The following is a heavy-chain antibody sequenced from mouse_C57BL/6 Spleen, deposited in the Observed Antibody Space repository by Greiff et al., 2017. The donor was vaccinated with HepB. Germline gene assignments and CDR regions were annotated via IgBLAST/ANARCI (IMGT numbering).Heavy chain of an antibody. J-gene: IGHJ4*01. CDR3: ARDYYGSSNYYAMDY. Sequence: EVKLVESGEGLVKPGGSLKLSCAASGFTFSSYAMSWVRQTPEKRLEWVAYISSGGDYIYYADTVKGRFTISRDNARNTLYLQMSSLKSEDTAMYYCARDYYGSSNYYAMDYWGQGTSVTVSS. D-gene: IGHD1-1*01. CDR1: GFTFSSYA. V-gene: IGHV5S21*01. CDR2: ISSGGDYI.